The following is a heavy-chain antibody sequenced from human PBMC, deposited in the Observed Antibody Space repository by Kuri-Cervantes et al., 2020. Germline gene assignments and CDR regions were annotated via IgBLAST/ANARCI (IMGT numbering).Heavy chain of an antibody. V-gene: IGHV1-18*01. CDR1: GYTFTSYG. CDR3: ARDSPQDIVVVPAASRYYYYGMDV. CDR2: ISAYNGNT. Sequence: ASVKVSCEASGYTFTSYGISWVRQAPGQGLEWMGWISAYNGNTNYAQKLQGRVTMTTDTSTSTAYMELRSLRSDDTAVYYCARDSPQDIVVVPAASRYYYYGMDVWGQGTTVTVSS. D-gene: IGHD2-2*01. J-gene: IGHJ6*02.